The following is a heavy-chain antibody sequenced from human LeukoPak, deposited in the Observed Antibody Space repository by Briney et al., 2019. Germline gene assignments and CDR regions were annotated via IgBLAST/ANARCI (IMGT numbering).Heavy chain of an antibody. CDR1: GGSISSGGYY. CDR3: ARSDCGGDCYSIAYYFDY. J-gene: IGHJ4*02. V-gene: IGHV4-31*03. CDR2: IYYSGST. Sequence: SETLSLTCTVSGGSISSGGYYWSWIRQHPGKGLEWIGYIYYSGSTYYNPSLKSRVTISADTSKNQFSLKPSSVTAADTAVYYCARSDCGGDCYSIAYYFDYWGQGTLVTVSS. D-gene: IGHD2-21*02.